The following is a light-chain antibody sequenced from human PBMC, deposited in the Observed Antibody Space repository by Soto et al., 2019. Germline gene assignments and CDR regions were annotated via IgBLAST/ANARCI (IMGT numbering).Light chain of an antibody. J-gene: IGKJ4*01. V-gene: IGKV1-27*01. CDR1: QGISNH. CDR3: QKYNSAPLT. CDR2: AAS. Sequence: DIQMTPSPSSLSASVGDRVTITCRASQGISNHLAWYQQKPGKVPKLLIYAASTLQSGVPSRFSGSGSGTDFTLNISSLQPEDVATYYCQKYNSAPLTFGGGTKVEIK.